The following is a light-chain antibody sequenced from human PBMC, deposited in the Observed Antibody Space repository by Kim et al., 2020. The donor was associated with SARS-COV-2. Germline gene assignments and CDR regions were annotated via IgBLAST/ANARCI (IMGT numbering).Light chain of an antibody. CDR1: QSISTY. CDR2: AAS. CDR3: QQTYCTLYS. Sequence: SASVGDRLTLTCGASQSISTYLNWYQQKPWKAPKPLISAASRLQSGVPSRFSGSRSGTELTLTNRNLRPEDFATDYCQQTYCTLYSFGQGTKLEI. V-gene: IGKV1-39*01. J-gene: IGKJ2*03.